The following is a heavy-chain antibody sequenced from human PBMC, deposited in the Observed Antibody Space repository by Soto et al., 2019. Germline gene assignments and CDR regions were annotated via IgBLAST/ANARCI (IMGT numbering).Heavy chain of an antibody. Sequence: QVQLVESGGGVVQPGRSLRLSCAASGFTFSSYGMHWVRQAPGKGLEWVAVISYDGSNKYYADSVKGRFTISRDNSKNTLYLQMNSLRAEDTAVYYCAKDVVVGATPGLGDYYYYYGMDVWGQGTTVPVSS. D-gene: IGHD1-26*01. CDR2: ISYDGSNK. CDR3: AKDVVVGATPGLGDYYYYYGMDV. V-gene: IGHV3-30*18. CDR1: GFTFSSYG. J-gene: IGHJ6*02.